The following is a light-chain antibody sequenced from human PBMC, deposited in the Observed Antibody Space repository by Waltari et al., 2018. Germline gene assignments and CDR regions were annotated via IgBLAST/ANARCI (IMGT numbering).Light chain of an antibody. V-gene: IGLV2-23*02. J-gene: IGLJ2*01. Sequence: QSALTQPASVSASPGQSITISCNGTSSDVGDYNLVSWSQQHPAKAPTLLIFEVSKRPTGVSKRFSAAKSGNTASMTISGLQAEDEATYHCCSYASTNTWVFGGGTKVTVL. CDR2: EVS. CDR1: SSDVGDYNL. CDR3: CSYASTNTWV.